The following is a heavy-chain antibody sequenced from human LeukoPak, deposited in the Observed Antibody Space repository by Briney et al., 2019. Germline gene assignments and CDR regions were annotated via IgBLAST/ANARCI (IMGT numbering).Heavy chain of an antibody. V-gene: IGHV3-30*18. Sequence: PGGSLRLSCAASGFTFSSYGMHWARQAPGKGLGWVAVISYEGSNKYYADSVKGRLTISRDNSKNTLYLQMNSLRAEDTAVYYCAKDGGYYGSGSYYTDNWFDPWGQGTLVTVSS. CDR3: AKDGGYYGSGSYYTDNWFDP. CDR1: GFTFSSYG. J-gene: IGHJ5*02. CDR2: ISYEGSNK. D-gene: IGHD3-10*01.